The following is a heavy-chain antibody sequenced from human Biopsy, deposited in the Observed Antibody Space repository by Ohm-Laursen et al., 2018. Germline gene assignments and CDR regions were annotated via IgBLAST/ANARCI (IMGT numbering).Heavy chain of an antibody. Sequence: PRLSCTASGFNFGNYGMHWVRQAPGKGLEWVAVIWHDERNKQYADSVKGRVTISRDNSKSTLFLQMDSLRVDDTAVYHCSRDPGQDGAIDFWGQGTLVTVSS. CDR1: GFNFGNYG. CDR2: IWHDERNK. V-gene: IGHV3-33*01. D-gene: IGHD4/OR15-4a*01. J-gene: IGHJ4*02. CDR3: SRDPGQDGAIDF.